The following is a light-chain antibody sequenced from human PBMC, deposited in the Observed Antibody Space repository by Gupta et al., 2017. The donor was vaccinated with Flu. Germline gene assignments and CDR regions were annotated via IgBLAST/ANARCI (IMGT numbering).Light chain of an antibody. CDR1: QTVSTY. V-gene: IGKV3-11*01. J-gene: IGKJ5*01. CDR2: DAP. CDR3: QQRGKWPIT. Sequence: EIVLTQSPATLSLSPGQRATLCCRASQTVSTYLAWYQQKPGQAPRLLIYDAPNRATGIPARFSGSGSGTEFTLTISGLEPGDSAVYCCQQRGKWPITFGQGTRLEIK.